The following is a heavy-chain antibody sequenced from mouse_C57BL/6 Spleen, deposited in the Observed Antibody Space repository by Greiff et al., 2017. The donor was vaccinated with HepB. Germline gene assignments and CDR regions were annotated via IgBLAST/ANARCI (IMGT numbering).Heavy chain of an antibody. CDR3: ARATWYFDV. Sequence: DVKLQESGPGLVKPSQSLSLTCSVTGYSITSGYYWNWIRQFPGNKLEWMGYISYDGSNNYNPSLKNRISITRDTSKNQFFLKLNSVTTEDTATYYCARATWYFDVWGTGTTVTVSS. V-gene: IGHV3-6*01. J-gene: IGHJ1*03. CDR2: ISYDGSN. CDR1: GYSITSGYY.